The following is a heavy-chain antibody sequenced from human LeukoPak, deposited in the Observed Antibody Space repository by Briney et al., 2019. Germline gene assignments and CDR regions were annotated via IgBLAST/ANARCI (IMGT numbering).Heavy chain of an antibody. CDR3: ARDPRAYCGGDCYSVGDAFDI. Sequence: SVKVSCKPSGGTLRSYAIRWVRPAPGQGLEWMGGIIPIFGTANHAQNLQGRGTITTDESTSTAYMELSRLTSEDTGVYYGARDPRAYCGGDCYSVGDAFDIWGEGTMVTVSS. D-gene: IGHD2-21*02. CDR1: GGTLRSYA. J-gene: IGHJ3*02. CDR2: IIPIFGTA. V-gene: IGHV1-69*05.